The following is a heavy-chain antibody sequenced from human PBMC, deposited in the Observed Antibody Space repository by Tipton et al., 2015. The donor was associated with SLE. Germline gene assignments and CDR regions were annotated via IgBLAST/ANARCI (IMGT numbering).Heavy chain of an antibody. CDR3: ARGTRFLEWLLPFYMDV. CDR2: IYYSGST. CDR1: GGSFSHYY. J-gene: IGHJ6*03. D-gene: IGHD3-3*01. V-gene: IGHV4-59*01. Sequence: TLSLTCAVYGGSFSHYYWTWIRQSPGKGLEWIGSIYYSGSTYYNPSLQSRVTISVDTSKNQFSLKLSSVTAADTAVYYCARGTRFLEWLLPFYMDVWGKGTTVTVSS.